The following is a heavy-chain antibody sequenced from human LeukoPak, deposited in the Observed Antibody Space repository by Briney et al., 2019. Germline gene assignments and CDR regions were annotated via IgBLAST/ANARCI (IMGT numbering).Heavy chain of an antibody. V-gene: IGHV3-74*01. D-gene: IGHD2-2*01. CDR1: GFTFSSYW. J-gene: IGHJ6*02. CDR3: AKDLRGIVVVPAAMTDYYYYGMDV. CDR2: INSDGSST. Sequence: GGSLRLSCAASGFTFSSYWMHWVRQAPGKGLVWVSRINSDGSSTYYADSVKGRFTISRDNSKNTLYLQMNSLRAEDTAVYYCAKDLRGIVVVPAAMTDYYYYGMDVWGQGTTVTVSS.